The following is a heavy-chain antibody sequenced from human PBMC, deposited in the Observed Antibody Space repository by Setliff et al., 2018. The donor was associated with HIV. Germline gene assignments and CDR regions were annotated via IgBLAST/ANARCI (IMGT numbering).Heavy chain of an antibody. CDR1: GDSSSNDY. V-gene: IGHV4-4*09. CDR3: AKRTFGSGRLDP. Sequence: PSETLSLTCTVSGDSSSNDYWTWVRQPPGKGLEWIGQIHTTGSTNYNPSLKSRVTISMDTSKNQFSLNLNSVTATDTAVYYCAKRTFGSGRLDPWGQGTLVTDSS. D-gene: IGHD3-16*01. CDR2: IHTTGST. J-gene: IGHJ5*02.